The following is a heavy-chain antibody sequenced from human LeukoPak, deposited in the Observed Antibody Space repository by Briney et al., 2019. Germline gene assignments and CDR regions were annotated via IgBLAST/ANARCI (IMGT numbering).Heavy chain of an antibody. Sequence: SGTLSLTCAVYGGSFSNYYWSWIRQPPGKGLEWIGEINHSGNTNYNPSLKSRVTISVDTSKNQFSLRLMSVTAADTAVYYCAGSSYIGLDFWGQGTLVTVSS. D-gene: IGHD3-22*01. V-gene: IGHV4-34*01. CDR3: AGSSYIGLDF. CDR1: GGSFSNYY. CDR2: INHSGNT. J-gene: IGHJ4*02.